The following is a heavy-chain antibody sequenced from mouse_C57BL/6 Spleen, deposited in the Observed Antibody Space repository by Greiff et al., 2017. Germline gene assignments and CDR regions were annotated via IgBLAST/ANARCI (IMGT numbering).Heavy chain of an antibody. D-gene: IGHD2-4*01. Sequence: EVMLVEPGGGLVQPGGSLKLSCAASGFTFSDYYMYWVRQTPETRLEWVAYISNGGGCTYYPGTVKGGLTNSRDNAKTTLYLQRVRLKSEYTARYYSARCVYYYCLSAMDYWGQGTSVTVVS. CDR2: ISNGGGCT. V-gene: IGHV5-12*01. CDR1: GFTFSDYY. CDR3: ARCVYYYCLSAMDY. J-gene: IGHJ4*01.